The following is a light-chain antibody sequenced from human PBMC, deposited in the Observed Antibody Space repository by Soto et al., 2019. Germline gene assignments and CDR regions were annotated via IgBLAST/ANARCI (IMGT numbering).Light chain of an antibody. J-gene: IGKJ1*01. V-gene: IGKV3-20*01. Sequence: EIVLTQSPGTLSLSPGERATLSCRASQSVSSHLAWYQQKPGQAPRLLIYDASNRATGIPARFSGSGSGTDFTLTISRLESEDFAVYYCQQYGTSPRTFGQGTKVEIK. CDR1: QSVSSH. CDR2: DAS. CDR3: QQYGTSPRT.